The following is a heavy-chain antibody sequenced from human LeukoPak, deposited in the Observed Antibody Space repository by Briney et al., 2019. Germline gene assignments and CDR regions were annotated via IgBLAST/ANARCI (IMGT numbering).Heavy chain of an antibody. V-gene: IGHV3-23*01. CDR2: ISSSGGST. J-gene: IGHJ5*02. CDR3: AKDRIAVAGTACWFDP. Sequence: GGTLRLSCAASGFTFSSYGMTWVRQTPGKGLEWVSSISSSGGSTYYADSVKGRFTISRANSKSTRYVQMNSLRGEDTAVYYCAKDRIAVAGTACWFDPWGQGTLVTVSS. CDR1: GFTFSSYG. D-gene: IGHD6-19*01.